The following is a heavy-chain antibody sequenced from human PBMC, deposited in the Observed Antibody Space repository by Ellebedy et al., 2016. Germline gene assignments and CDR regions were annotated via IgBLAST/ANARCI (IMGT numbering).Heavy chain of an antibody. CDR1: GFTFRNFF. D-gene: IGHD4-17*01. V-gene: IGHV3-23*01. CDR2: ISGDGDNT. CDR3: YYGHYSGS. J-gene: IGHJ4*02. Sequence: GGSLRLXXVASGFTFRNFFMSWVRQAPGRGLEWISTISGDGDNTFSADSVKGRFTISRDNSRNTLYLQMNSLRAEDTAVYYCYYGHYSGSWGQGTLVTVSS.